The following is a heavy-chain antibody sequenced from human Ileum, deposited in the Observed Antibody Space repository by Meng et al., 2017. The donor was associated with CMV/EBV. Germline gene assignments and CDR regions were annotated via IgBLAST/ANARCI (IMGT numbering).Heavy chain of an antibody. CDR1: GFTFSDHY. D-gene: IGHD2-8*01. J-gene: IGHJ4*02. V-gene: IGHV3-72*01. CDR2: IKNKRDRYII. Sequence: ASGFTFSDHYMDWFRQAPGKGLELVARIKNKRDRYIIQYAASVTGRFIISRDDSKSSLYLQMNSLITEDAAVYYCARDSMEGGGFDYWGQGTLVTVSS. CDR3: ARDSMEGGGFDY.